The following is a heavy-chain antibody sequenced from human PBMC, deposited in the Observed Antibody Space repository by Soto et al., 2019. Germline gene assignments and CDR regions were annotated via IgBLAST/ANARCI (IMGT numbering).Heavy chain of an antibody. CDR1: GGTFSSYA. CDR3: ARLIVGATRFNYYYGMDV. V-gene: IGHV1-69*13. CDR2: IIPIFGTA. Sequence: SVKVSCKASGGTFSSYAISWVRQAPGRGLEWMGGIIPIFGTANYAQKFQGRVTITADESTSTAYMELSSLRSEDTAVYYCARLIVGATRFNYYYGMDVWGQGTTVTVSS. D-gene: IGHD1-26*01. J-gene: IGHJ6*02.